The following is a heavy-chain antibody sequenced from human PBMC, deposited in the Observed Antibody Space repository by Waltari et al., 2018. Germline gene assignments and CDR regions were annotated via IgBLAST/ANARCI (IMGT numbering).Heavy chain of an antibody. CDR1: TFTSYA. Sequence: TFTSYAMHWVRQAPGQRLEWMGWINAGNGNTKYSQEFQGRVTITRDTSASTAYMELSSLRSEDMAVYYCAREVGASYASYFDYWGQGTLVTVSS. D-gene: IGHD3-16*01. CDR3: AREVGASYASYFDY. J-gene: IGHJ4*02. CDR2: INAGNGNT. V-gene: IGHV1-3*03.